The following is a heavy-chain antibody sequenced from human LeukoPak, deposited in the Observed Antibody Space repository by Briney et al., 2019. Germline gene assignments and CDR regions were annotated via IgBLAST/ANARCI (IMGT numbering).Heavy chain of an antibody. V-gene: IGHV4-39*02. CDR2: IYYSGST. CDR3: AREPCYGSGSYYPLRPICYYMDV. CDR1: GGSISSSNYY. Sequence: SETLSLTCTVSGGSISSSNYYWGWIRQPPGKGLEWIGTIYYSGSTYYNPSLKSRVTISVDTSKNQFSLKLTSVTAADTAVYYCAREPCYGSGSYYPLRPICYYMDVWGKGTTVTISS. J-gene: IGHJ6*03. D-gene: IGHD3-10*01.